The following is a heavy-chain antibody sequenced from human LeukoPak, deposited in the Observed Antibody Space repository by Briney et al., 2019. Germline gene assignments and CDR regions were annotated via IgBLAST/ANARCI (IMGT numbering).Heavy chain of an antibody. CDR3: ARHRGVADYDFWSGYSYWHFDL. J-gene: IGHJ2*01. CDR2: IYYSGNT. V-gene: IGHV4-39*01. Sequence: PSETLSLTCTVSGGSIISSSYYWGWIRQPPGKGLEWIGSIYYSGNTYYNPSLKSRLTISVDTSKNQFSLNLSSVTAADTAVFYCARHRGVADYDFWSGYSYWHFDLWGRGTLVTVSS. D-gene: IGHD3-3*01. CDR1: GGSIISSSYY.